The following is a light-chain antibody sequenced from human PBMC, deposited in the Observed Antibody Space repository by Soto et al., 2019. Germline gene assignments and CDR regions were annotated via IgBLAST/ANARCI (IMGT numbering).Light chain of an antibody. V-gene: IGLV2-8*01. Sequence: QSALTQSPSASGSPGQSVTISCTGTSSDIGGYNSVSWYQQHPGKAPKVMIYEVIQRPSGVPDRFSGSKSGNTASLTVSGLQAEDEADYYCSSYAGSDNFVLFGGGTKLTVL. CDR1: SSDIGGYNS. CDR3: SSYAGSDNFVL. J-gene: IGLJ2*01. CDR2: EVI.